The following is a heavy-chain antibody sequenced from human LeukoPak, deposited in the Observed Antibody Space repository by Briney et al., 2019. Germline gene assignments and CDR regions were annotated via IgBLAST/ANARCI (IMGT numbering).Heavy chain of an antibody. D-gene: IGHD3-22*01. CDR1: GGSISSYY. V-gene: IGHV4-59*01. CDR3: ARATWLPVGLYYYDSSGYYYYFDS. Sequence: SETLSLTRTVSGGSISSYYWSWIRQPPGKGLEWIGYIYYSGSTNYNPSLKSRVTISVDTSKNQFSLKLSSVTAADTAVYYCARATWLPVGLYYYDSSGYYYYFDSWGQGTLVTVSS. CDR2: IYYSGST. J-gene: IGHJ4*02.